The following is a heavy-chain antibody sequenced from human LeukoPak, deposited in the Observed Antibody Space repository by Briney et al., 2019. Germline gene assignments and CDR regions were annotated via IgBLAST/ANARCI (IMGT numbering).Heavy chain of an antibody. CDR3: ARSPSLYYFDY. D-gene: IGHD6-6*01. CDR2: IYYSGST. CDR1: GGSISNYY. Sequence: PSETLSPTCTVSGGSISNYYWSWIRQPPGKGLEWIGYIYYSGSTNYNPSLKSRVTISVDTSKNQFSLKLSSVTAADTAVYYCARSPSLYYFDYWGQGTLVTVSS. V-gene: IGHV4-59*08. J-gene: IGHJ4*02.